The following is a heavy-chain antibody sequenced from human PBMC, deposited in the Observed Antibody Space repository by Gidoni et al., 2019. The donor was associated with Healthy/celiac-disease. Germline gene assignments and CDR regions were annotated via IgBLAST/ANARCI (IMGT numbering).Heavy chain of an antibody. CDR1: GYSISRGYY. CDR2: IYHSGST. V-gene: IGHV4-38-2*01. Sequence: QVQLQESGPGLVKPSETLSLTCAVSGYSISRGYYWGWIRQPPGKGLEWIGSIYHSGSTYYNPSLKSRVTISVDTSKNQFSLKLSSVTAADTAVYYCARGDYDFWSGYSSRFDPWGQGTLVTVSS. D-gene: IGHD3-3*01. CDR3: ARGDYDFWSGYSSRFDP. J-gene: IGHJ5*02.